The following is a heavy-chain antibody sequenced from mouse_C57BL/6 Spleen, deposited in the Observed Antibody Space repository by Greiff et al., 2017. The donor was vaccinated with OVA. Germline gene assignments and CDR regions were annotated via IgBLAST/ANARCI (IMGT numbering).Heavy chain of an antibody. CDR3: ARSGLRGAMDY. D-gene: IGHD2-4*01. J-gene: IGHJ4*01. Sequence: EVKLMESGGGLVQPGGSLSLSCAASGFTFTDYYMSWVRQPPGKALEWLGFIRNKANGYTTEYSASVKGRFTISRDNSQSILYLQMNALRAEDSATYYCARSGLRGAMDYWGQGTSVTVSS. V-gene: IGHV7-3*01. CDR2: IRNKANGYTT. CDR1: GFTFTDYY.